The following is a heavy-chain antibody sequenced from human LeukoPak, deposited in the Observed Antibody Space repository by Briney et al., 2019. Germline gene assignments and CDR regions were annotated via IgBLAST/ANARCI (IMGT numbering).Heavy chain of an antibody. J-gene: IGHJ4*02. Sequence: GGSLRLSCAASGFTFSNYWMSWVRQAPGKGLEWVANLKQDGSENDYVDSLKGRFTISRDNAKNSVYLQMNSLRAEDTAVYYCARIGYSSSSFDYWGQGTLVTVSS. D-gene: IGHD6-6*01. V-gene: IGHV3-7*01. CDR1: GFTFSNYW. CDR3: ARIGYSSSSFDY. CDR2: LKQDGSEN.